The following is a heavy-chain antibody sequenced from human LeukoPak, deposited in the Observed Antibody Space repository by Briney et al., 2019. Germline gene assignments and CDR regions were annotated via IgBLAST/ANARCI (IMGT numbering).Heavy chain of an antibody. D-gene: IGHD5-12*01. Sequence: PGGSLRLSCAASGFSLSTYWMSWVRQAPGKGLEWMANIKQDGSEKYYVDSVKGRFIISRDNAKNSLYLQMNSLRAEDTAVYYCARDPRGYDFLDYWGQGTLVTVSS. CDR1: GFSLSTYW. CDR2: IKQDGSEK. V-gene: IGHV3-7*05. J-gene: IGHJ4*02. CDR3: ARDPRGYDFLDY.